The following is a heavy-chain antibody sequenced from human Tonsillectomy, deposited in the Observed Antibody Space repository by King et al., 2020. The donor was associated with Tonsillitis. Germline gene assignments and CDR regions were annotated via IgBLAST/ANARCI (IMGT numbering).Heavy chain of an antibody. CDR2: ISYDGSNK. V-gene: IGHV3-30*01. J-gene: IGHJ4*02. CDR1: GFTFSSHA. D-gene: IGHD6-19*01. CDR3: AGEQWLVPSPFDY. Sequence: VQLVESGGGVVQPGRSLRLSCAASGFTFSSHAMHWVRQAPGKGLEWVAVISYDGSNKYYADSVKGRFTISRDNSKNTLYLQMNSLRTEDTAVYFCAGEQWLVPSPFDYWGQGTLVTVSS.